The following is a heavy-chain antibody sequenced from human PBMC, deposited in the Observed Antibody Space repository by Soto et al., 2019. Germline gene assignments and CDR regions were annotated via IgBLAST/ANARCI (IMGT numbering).Heavy chain of an antibody. J-gene: IGHJ4*02. V-gene: IGHV1-18*01. CDR3: ARSGSSGYYIDY. CDR2: ISAYNDNT. CDR1: GYTFTSYG. Sequence: QVQLVQSGAEVKEPGASVKVSCKASGYTFTSYGLNWVRQAPGQGLEWLGWISAYNDNTNYAQKFQGRVTMTTDTTTTTAYKKLRSLRSDETAVYYCARSGSSGYYIDYWGQGTLVTVSA. D-gene: IGHD3-22*01.